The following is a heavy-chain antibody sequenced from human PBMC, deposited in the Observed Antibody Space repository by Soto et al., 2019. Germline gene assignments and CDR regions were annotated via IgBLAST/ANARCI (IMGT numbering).Heavy chain of an antibody. CDR2: LYNTGST. Sequence: PETLSLRCRGSGSSMRPYYWILFRQSPGKGLEWIGYLYNTGSTIYNPSLKSRVTISVDTSKNQFSLKMNSVTAADTFFFYCDGDHRDLHSFPTRRSSDL. CDR3: DGDHRDLHSFPTRRSSDL. CDR1: GSSMRPYY. D-gene: IGHD1-1*01. V-gene: IGHV4-59*01. J-gene: IGHJ2*01.